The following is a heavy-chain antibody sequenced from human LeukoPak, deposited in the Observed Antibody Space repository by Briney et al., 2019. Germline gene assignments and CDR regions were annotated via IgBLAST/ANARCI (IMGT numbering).Heavy chain of an antibody. CDR1: GGTFTNYA. CDR2: IIPILDVT. D-gene: IGHD3-9*01. Sequence: ASVKVSCKASGGTFTNYAINWVRQAPGQGLEWMGRIIPILDVTNYAQKFQGRVTITADQSTSTAYMELSTLTSEDTAEYYCARGGGVDILTGFQYWGQGTLVTVSS. V-gene: IGHV1-69*04. J-gene: IGHJ4*02. CDR3: ARGGGVDILTGFQY.